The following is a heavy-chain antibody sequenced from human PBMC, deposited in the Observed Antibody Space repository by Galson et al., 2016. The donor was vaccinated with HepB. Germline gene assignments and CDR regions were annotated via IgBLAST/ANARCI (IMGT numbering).Heavy chain of an antibody. V-gene: IGHV3-33*01. CDR3: ARGFYDVLTGHRSGMDV. J-gene: IGHJ6*02. CDR1: RFTFSSYA. D-gene: IGHD3-9*01. Sequence: SLRLSCAASRFTFSSYAMHWVRQAPGKGLEWVAVIWSDRSNKYYADSVKGRFTISRDNSKNTLYLQMNSLRAEDTTVYYCARGFYDVLTGHRSGMDVWGQGTTVTVSS. CDR2: IWSDRSNK.